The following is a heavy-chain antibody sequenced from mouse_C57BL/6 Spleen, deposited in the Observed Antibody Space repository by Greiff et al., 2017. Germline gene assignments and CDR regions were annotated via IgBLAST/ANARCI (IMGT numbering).Heavy chain of an antibody. CDR1: GYTFTDYN. CDR2: INPNNGGT. J-gene: IGHJ3*01. CDR3: THYYGSSSFAY. Sequence: EVQLQQSGPELVKPGASVTMSCKASGYTFTDYNMHWVKQSHGKSLEWIGYINPNNGGTSYTQKFKGKATLTVNKSSSTAYMELRSLTSEDSAVYYCTHYYGSSSFAYWGQGTLVTVSA. D-gene: IGHD1-1*01. V-gene: IGHV1-22*01.